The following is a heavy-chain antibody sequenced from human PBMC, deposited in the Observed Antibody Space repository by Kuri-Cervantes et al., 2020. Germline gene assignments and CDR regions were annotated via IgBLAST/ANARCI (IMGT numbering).Heavy chain of an antibody. D-gene: IGHD6-13*01. J-gene: IGHJ5*02. CDR2: IKQDGSEK. Sequence: GGSLRLSCAASGFTFSSYWMSWVRQAPGKGLEWVANIKQDGSEKYYVDSVKGRFTISRDNAKNSLYLQMNSLRAEDTAVYYCARDHAAAGRLNWFDPWDQGTLVTVSS. CDR3: ARDHAAAGRLNWFDP. V-gene: IGHV3-7*01. CDR1: GFTFSSYW.